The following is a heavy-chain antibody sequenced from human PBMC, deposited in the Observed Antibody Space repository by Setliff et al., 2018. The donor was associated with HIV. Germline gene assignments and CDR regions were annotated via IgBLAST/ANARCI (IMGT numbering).Heavy chain of an antibody. J-gene: IGHJ4*02. Sequence: GESLKISCVASGFTFSSYWMSWVRQAPGKGLEWVANIKQDGSEKYYVESVKGRFTISRGNANNSLYLQMNSLRAEDTAVYYCARGARGYSYGWGQGTLVTVSS. D-gene: IGHD5-18*01. V-gene: IGHV3-7*01. CDR3: ARGARGYSYG. CDR2: IKQDGSEK. CDR1: GFTFSSYW.